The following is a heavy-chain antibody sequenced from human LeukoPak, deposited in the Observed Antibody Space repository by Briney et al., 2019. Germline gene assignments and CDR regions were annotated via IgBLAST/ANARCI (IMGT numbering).Heavy chain of an antibody. CDR1: GFTVSSNY. V-gene: IGHV3-53*05. D-gene: IGHD1-1*01. Sequence: GGSLRLSCAASGFTVSSNYMSWVRQAPGKGLEWVSVIYSGGSTYYADSVKGRFTISRDNSKNTLYLQMNSLRPEDTAVYYCANRRGTQVLGNNIDIWGQGTLVTVSS. J-gene: IGHJ3*02. CDR2: IYSGGST. CDR3: ANRRGTQVLGNNIDI.